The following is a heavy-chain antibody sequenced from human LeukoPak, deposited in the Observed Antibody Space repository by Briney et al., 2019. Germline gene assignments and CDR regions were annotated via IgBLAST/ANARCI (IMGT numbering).Heavy chain of an antibody. V-gene: IGHV3-53*01. Sequence: GGSLRLSCAAPGFTVSSNYMSWGRQAPGKGLEWVSVIYTGGRTYYEDSVKGRFTISRDNSKNTLYLQMNSLRAEDTAVYYCARALGVPLWFGEYRFDYWGQGTLVTVSS. CDR1: GFTVSSNY. J-gene: IGHJ4*02. CDR3: ARALGVPLWFGEYRFDY. CDR2: IYTGGRT. D-gene: IGHD3-10*01.